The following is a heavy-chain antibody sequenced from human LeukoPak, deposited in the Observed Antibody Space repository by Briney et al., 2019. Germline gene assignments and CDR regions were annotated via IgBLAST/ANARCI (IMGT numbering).Heavy chain of an antibody. Sequence: PSETLSLTCTVAGGSISSYYWSWIRQPAGKGLEWIGRIYTSGSTNYSPSLKSRVTMSVDTSKNQFSLKLSSVTAADTAVYYCARDRDYHDFWSGRAMDVWGKGTTVTVSS. CDR2: IYTSGST. J-gene: IGHJ6*04. V-gene: IGHV4-4*07. CDR3: ARDRDYHDFWSGRAMDV. CDR1: GGSISSYY. D-gene: IGHD3-3*01.